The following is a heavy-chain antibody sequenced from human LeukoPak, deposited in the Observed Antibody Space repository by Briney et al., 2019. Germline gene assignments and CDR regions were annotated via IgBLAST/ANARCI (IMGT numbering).Heavy chain of an antibody. CDR2: INHSGST. CDR3: ARLKVPYTSGLAP. Sequence: PSETLSLTCAVYGGSFSGYYWSWIRQPPGKGLEWIGEINHSGSTNYNPSLKSRVTISVDTSKNQFSLKLCSVTAADTAVYYCARLKVPYTSGLAPWGQGTLVTVSS. V-gene: IGHV4-34*01. CDR1: GGSFSGYY. D-gene: IGHD6-25*01. J-gene: IGHJ5*02.